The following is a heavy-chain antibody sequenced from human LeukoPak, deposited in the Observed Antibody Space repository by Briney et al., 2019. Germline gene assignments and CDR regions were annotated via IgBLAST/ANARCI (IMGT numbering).Heavy chain of an antibody. CDR3: ARIPAYYYDSSGYSDGNYFDY. J-gene: IGHJ4*02. D-gene: IGHD3-22*01. Sequence: GASVKVSCKASGYTFTGYYMHWVRQAPGQGLEWRGWINPNSGGTNYAQKFQGRVTMTRDTSISTAYMELSRLRSDDTAVYYCARIPAYYYDSSGYSDGNYFDYWGQGTLVTVSS. CDR1: GYTFTGYY. CDR2: INPNSGGT. V-gene: IGHV1-2*02.